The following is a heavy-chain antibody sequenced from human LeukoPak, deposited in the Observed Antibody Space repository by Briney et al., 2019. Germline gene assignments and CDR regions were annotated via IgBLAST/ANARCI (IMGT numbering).Heavy chain of an antibody. CDR3: ARDDYYDSSGYYFSVPDWFDP. D-gene: IGHD3-22*01. CDR1: GGSISSYY. Sequence: SETLSLTCTVSGGSISSYYWSWIRQPAGKGLEWIGRIYTSGSTNYNPSLKSRVNMSVDTSKNQFSLKLSSVTDADTAVYYCARDDYYDSSGYYFSVPDWFDPWGQGTLVTVSS. CDR2: IYTSGST. V-gene: IGHV4-4*07. J-gene: IGHJ5*02.